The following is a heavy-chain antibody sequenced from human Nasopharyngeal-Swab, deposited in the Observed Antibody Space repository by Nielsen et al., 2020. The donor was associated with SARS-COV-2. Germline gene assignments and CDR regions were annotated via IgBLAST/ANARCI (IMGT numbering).Heavy chain of an antibody. Sequence: SETLSLTCTVSGGSISSYYWSWIRQPPGKGLEWIGYIYYSGSTNYNPSLKSRVTISVDTSKNQFSLKLSSVTAADTAVYYCARVRPMIYSSGSNFDYWGQGTLVTVSS. V-gene: IGHV4-59*12. CDR2: IYYSGST. CDR1: GGSISSYY. CDR3: ARVRPMIYSSGSNFDY. D-gene: IGHD6-19*01. J-gene: IGHJ4*02.